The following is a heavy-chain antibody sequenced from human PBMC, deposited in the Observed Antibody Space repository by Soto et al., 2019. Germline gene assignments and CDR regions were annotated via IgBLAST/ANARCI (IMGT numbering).Heavy chain of an antibody. Sequence: QVQLQESGPGLVKPSQTLSLTCTVSGGSISSGGYYWSWIRQHPGKGLEWIEYIYYSGSTYYNPSLKSRVTISVDTSKNQFSLKLSSVTAADTAVYYCARGIKWFGSFDYWGQGTLVTVSS. V-gene: IGHV4-31*03. D-gene: IGHD3-10*01. CDR2: IYYSGST. CDR3: ARGIKWFGSFDY. J-gene: IGHJ4*02. CDR1: GGSISSGGYY.